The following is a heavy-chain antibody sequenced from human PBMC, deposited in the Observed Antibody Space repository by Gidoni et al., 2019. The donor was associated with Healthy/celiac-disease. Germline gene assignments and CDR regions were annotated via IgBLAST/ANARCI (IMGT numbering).Heavy chain of an antibody. CDR3: AKGGEVRNVWGSYRLDYFDY. Sequence: QVQLVESGGGVVQPGRSLRLSCAASGFTFSRYGMPWVRQAPGKGLEWVAVISYDVSNKYYADSVKGRFTISRDNSKNTLYLQMNSLRAEDTAVYYCAKGGEVRNVWGSYRLDYFDYWGQGTLVTVSS. D-gene: IGHD3-16*02. V-gene: IGHV3-30*18. CDR2: ISYDVSNK. CDR1: GFTFSRYG. J-gene: IGHJ4*02.